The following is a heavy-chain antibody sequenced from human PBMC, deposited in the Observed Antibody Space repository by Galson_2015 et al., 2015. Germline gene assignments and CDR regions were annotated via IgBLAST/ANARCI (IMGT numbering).Heavy chain of an antibody. D-gene: IGHD6-13*01. J-gene: IGHJ6*02. CDR2: ISSSSSTI. V-gene: IGHV3-48*02. CDR3: ARERQQQLAPRHYYYYGMDA. Sequence: SLRLSCAASGFTFSSYSMSWVRQAPGKGLEWVSYISSSSSTIYYADSVKGRFTISRDNAKNSLYLQMNSLRDEDTAVYYCARERQQQLAPRHYYYYGMDAWGQGTPVTVSS. CDR1: GFTFSSYS.